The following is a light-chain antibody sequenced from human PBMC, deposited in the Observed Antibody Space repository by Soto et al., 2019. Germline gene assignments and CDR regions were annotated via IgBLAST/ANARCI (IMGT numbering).Light chain of an antibody. Sequence: EIVMTQSPATLSVSPGERATLSCRASQSVSSNLAWYQQKPGQAPRLLIYGASTRATGITARFSCSGSGTEFTLIISSLQSEDFAVYYCQQYSSWPPRYTFGQGTKLEIK. V-gene: IGKV3-15*01. CDR1: QSVSSN. CDR2: GAS. CDR3: QQYSSWPPRYT. J-gene: IGKJ2*01.